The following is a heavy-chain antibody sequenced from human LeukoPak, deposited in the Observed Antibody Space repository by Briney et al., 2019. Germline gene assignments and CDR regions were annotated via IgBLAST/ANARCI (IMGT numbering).Heavy chain of an antibody. J-gene: IGHJ4*02. CDR1: GFTFEDFS. CDR3: ARHLNYYLDY. CDR2: ISYDGSNK. D-gene: IGHD3-10*01. Sequence: GGSLRLSCAASGFTFEDFSMHWVRQAPGKGLEWVAVISYDGSNKYYADSVKGRFTISRDNSKNTLYLQMNSLRAEDTAVYYCARHLNYYLDYWGQGTLVTVSS. V-gene: IGHV3-30-3*01.